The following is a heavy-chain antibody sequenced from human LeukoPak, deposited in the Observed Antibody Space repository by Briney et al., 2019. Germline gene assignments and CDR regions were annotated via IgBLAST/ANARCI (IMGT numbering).Heavy chain of an antibody. J-gene: IGHJ3*02. V-gene: IGHV3-30*02. Sequence: GGSLRLSCAASGFTFSSYGMHWVRQAPGKGLEWVAFIRYDGSNKYYADSVKGRFTIPRDNSKNTLYLQMNSLRAEDTAVYYCAKDLYCSSTSCPPDAFGIWGQGTMVTVSS. CDR2: IRYDGSNK. CDR3: AKDLYCSSTSCPPDAFGI. CDR1: GFTFSSYG. D-gene: IGHD2-2*01.